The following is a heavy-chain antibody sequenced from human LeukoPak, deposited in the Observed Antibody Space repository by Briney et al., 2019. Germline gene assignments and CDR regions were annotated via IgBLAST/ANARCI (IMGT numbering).Heavy chain of an antibody. V-gene: IGHV3-23*01. CDR2: IIGSGGST. D-gene: IGHD5-18*01. J-gene: IGHJ1*01. CDR1: GFTFSSYA. CDR3: ARAPYTAMAERAEYFQH. Sequence: PGGSLRLSCAASGFTFSSYAMSWVRQAPGKGLEWVSAIIGSGGSTYYADSVKGRFTISRDNSKNTLYLQMGSLRAEDMAVYYCARAPYTAMAERAEYFQHWGQGTLVTVSS.